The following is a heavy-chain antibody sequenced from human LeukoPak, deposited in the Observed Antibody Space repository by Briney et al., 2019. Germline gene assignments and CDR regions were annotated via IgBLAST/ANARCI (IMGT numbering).Heavy chain of an antibody. CDR1: GGSISSAGYY. CDR2: IYSSWST. Sequence: PSQTLSLTCTVSGGSISSAGYYWNWIRQHPGKGLEWIGYIYSSWSTYYNPSLKSRVTISVDTSKNQFSLRLSSVTAADTAVYYCVRTPYNWGFDYWGQGTLVTVSS. D-gene: IGHD1-20*01. J-gene: IGHJ4*02. V-gene: IGHV4-31*03. CDR3: VRTPYNWGFDY.